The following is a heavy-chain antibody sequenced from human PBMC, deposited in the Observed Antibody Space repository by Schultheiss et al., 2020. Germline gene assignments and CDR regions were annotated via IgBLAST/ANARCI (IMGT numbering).Heavy chain of an antibody. J-gene: IGHJ6*02. V-gene: IGHV3-11*01. CDR1: GFTFSDYY. CDR2: ISSSGSTI. CDR3: ARDLFFDYYGSGRPPYYYGMDV. D-gene: IGHD3-10*01. Sequence: GGSLRLSCAASGFTFSDYYMSWIRQAPGKGLEWVSYISSSGSTIYYADSVKGRFTISRDNAKNSLYLQMNSLRSEDTAVYYCARDLFFDYYGSGRPPYYYGMDVWGQGTKVTVSS.